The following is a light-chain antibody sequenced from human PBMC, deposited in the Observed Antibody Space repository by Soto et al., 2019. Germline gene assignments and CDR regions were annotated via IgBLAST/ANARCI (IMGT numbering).Light chain of an antibody. CDR3: QQYDNLPRT. J-gene: IGKJ2*01. CDR2: DAS. Sequence: DIPMTQSPSSLSASVGDRVTITCQASQDISNYLNWYQQKPGQAPKLLIYDASNLEAGVPSRFSGSGSGTDFTFTISSLQPEDIAAYYCQQYDNLPRTFGQGTKLEIK. CDR1: QDISNY. V-gene: IGKV1-33*01.